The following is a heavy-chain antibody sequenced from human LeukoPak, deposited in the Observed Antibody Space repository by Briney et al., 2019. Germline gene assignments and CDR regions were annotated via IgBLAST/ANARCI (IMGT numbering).Heavy chain of an antibody. D-gene: IGHD3-10*01. CDR2: ISSSSSTI. CDR3: AKFGDYYYYGMDV. Sequence: GGSLRLSCAASGFTFSSYSMNWVRQAPGKGLEWVSYISSSSSTIYYADSVKGRFTISRDNSKNTLYLQMNSLRAEDTAVYYCAKFGDYYYYGMDVWGQGTTVTVSS. CDR1: GFTFSSYS. J-gene: IGHJ6*02. V-gene: IGHV3-48*01.